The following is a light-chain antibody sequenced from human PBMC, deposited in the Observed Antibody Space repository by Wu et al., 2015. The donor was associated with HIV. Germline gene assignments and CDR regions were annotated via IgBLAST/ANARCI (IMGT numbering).Light chain of an antibody. J-gene: IGKJ4*01. Sequence: EIGMTQSPVTLSVSPGERATLSCRASQTVSSNLAWYQQKLGQAPRLLIYGASTRATGIPARFSGSGSGTEFTLTISSLQSEDFAVYYCQQYNNWPLTFGGGTKVEIK. CDR1: QTVSSN. CDR2: GAS. V-gene: IGKV3-15*01. CDR3: QQYNNWPLT.